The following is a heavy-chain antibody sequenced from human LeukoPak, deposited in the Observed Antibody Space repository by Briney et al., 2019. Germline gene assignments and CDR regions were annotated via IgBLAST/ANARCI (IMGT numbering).Heavy chain of an antibody. J-gene: IGHJ4*02. Sequence: PSETLSLTCTVSGGSVSSGSYYWSWIRQPPGKGLEWIGYIYYSGSTNYNPSLKSRVTISVDTSKNQFSLKLSSVTAADTAVYYCAREGMATRPDYWGQGTLVTVSS. CDR1: GGSVSSGSYY. V-gene: IGHV4-61*01. D-gene: IGHD5-24*01. CDR3: AREGMATRPDY. CDR2: IYYSGST.